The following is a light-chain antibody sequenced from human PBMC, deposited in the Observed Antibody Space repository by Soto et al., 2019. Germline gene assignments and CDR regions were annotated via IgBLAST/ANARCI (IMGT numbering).Light chain of an antibody. J-gene: IGLJ3*02. V-gene: IGLV2-14*01. Sequence: QSALTQPASVSGSPGQSITISCTGTGSDIGGSDHVSWYQQHPGKAPKLLIYEVSYRPSGVSNHFSASKSGNTASLTVSGLQADDEADYYCNSYTTSSTLVFGGGTKLTVL. CDR3: NSYTTSSTLV. CDR2: EVS. CDR1: GSDIGGSDH.